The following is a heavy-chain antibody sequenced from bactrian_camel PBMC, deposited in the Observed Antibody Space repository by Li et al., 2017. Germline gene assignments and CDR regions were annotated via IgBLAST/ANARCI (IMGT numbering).Heavy chain of an antibody. V-gene: IGHV3S54*01. Sequence: QVQLVESGGGLVQPGGSLRLSCAASGNTDDATCMGWFRQDPGKEREPVATIYLHGPMTWYADSVRGRFAISRDNAKNTLYLQMNSLKTEDTAVYYCATWWSVGFWGQGTQVTVS. D-gene: IGHD7*01. CDR3: ATWWSVGF. CDR2: IYLHGPMT. CDR1: GNTDDATC. J-gene: IGHJ6*01.